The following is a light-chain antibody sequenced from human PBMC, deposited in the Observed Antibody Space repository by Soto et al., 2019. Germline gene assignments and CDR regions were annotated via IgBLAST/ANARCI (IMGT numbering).Light chain of an antibody. CDR2: GAS. J-gene: IGKJ2*01. CDR3: QQYGSSPYT. Sequence: EIVLTQSPGTLSLSPGERATLSCRASQSVSSSYLAWYQQKPGQAPRLLIYGASSRATGIPDRFSGSGSGTDFTLTISRLEPEDCAVYYCQQYGSSPYTLGQGTKLESK. CDR1: QSVSSSY. V-gene: IGKV3-20*01.